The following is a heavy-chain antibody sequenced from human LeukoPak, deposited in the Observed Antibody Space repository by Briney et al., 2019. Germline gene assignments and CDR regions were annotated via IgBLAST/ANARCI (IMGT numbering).Heavy chain of an antibody. CDR3: ARGGPYGGNSAFDY. CDR2: SRNKADSYTT. D-gene: IGHD4-23*01. J-gene: IGHJ4*02. CDR1: GFTFSDHY. Sequence: GGSLRLSCAVSGFTFSDHYMDWVRQAPGKGLEWVGRSRNKADSYTTEHAASVKGRFTISRDDSKNSLYLQMNYLKTEDTAVYYCARGGPYGGNSAFDYWGQGTLVTVSS. V-gene: IGHV3-72*01.